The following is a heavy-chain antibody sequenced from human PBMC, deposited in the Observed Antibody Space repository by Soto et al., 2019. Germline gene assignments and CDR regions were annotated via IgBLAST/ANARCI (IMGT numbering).Heavy chain of an antibody. J-gene: IGHJ4*02. CDR2: IIGSGGST. Sequence: GGSLRLSCAASGFTFSSPSMNWVRQASGRGLEWVSTIIGSGGSTYYADSVKGRFTISRDNSKNTLYLRMNSLRAEDTAVYYCAKSYSSSRFYFDYWGQGALVTVSS. CDR1: GFTFSSPS. V-gene: IGHV3-23*01. D-gene: IGHD6-13*01. CDR3: AKSYSSSRFYFDY.